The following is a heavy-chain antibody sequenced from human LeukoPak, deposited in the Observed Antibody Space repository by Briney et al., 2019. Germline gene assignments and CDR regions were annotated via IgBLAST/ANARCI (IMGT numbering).Heavy chain of an antibody. CDR1: GFTFSSYC. Sequence: PGGSLRLSCAASGFTFSSYCMHWARQAPGKGLEWVAVISYDGSNKYYADSVKGRFTISRDNSKNTLYLQMNSLRAEDTAVYYCARDGHDQITGTTYYYYYMDVWGKGTTVTVSS. V-gene: IGHV3-30*19. D-gene: IGHD1-7*01. J-gene: IGHJ6*03. CDR2: ISYDGSNK. CDR3: ARDGHDQITGTTYYYYYMDV.